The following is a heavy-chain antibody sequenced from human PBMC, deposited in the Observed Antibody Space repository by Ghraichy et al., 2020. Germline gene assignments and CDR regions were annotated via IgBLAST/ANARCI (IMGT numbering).Heavy chain of an antibody. V-gene: IGHV4-34*01. Sequence: SETLSLTCAVYGGSFSGYYWSWIRQPPGKGLEWIGEINHSGSTNYNPSLKSRVTISVDTSKNQFSLKLSSVTAADTAVYYCARGLRGRYYYYYYGMDVWGQGTTVTVSS. CDR3: ARGLRGRYYYYYYGMDV. D-gene: IGHD1-14*01. J-gene: IGHJ6*02. CDR1: GGSFSGYY. CDR2: INHSGST.